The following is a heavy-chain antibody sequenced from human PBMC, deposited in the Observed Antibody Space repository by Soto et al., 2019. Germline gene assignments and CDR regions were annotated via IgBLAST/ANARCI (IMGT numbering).Heavy chain of an antibody. D-gene: IGHD3-3*01. J-gene: IGHJ3*01. V-gene: IGHV2-5*02. Sequence: QITLKESGPTLVKPTQTLTLTCTFSGFSLSTSGVGVGWIRQPPGKALEWLALIYWDDDKRYSPSLKSRLTNDKDTTKNLVVLTIINMDPVDTATYCCAHILWSIYAFDLWGQGTMVTVSS. CDR3: AHILWSIYAFDL. CDR2: IYWDDDK. CDR1: GFSLSTSGVG.